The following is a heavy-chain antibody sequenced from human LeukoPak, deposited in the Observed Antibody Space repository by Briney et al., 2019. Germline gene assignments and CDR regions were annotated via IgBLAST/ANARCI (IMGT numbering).Heavy chain of an antibody. CDR1: GYTFTGYY. Sequence: ASVKVSCKASGYTFTGYYMHWVRQAPGQGLEWMGWINPNSGGTNYAQKLQGRVTMTTDTSTTTAYMELRSLRSDDTAVYYCARMAGGLNAFDIWGQGTMVTVSS. CDR3: ARMAGGLNAFDI. D-gene: IGHD3-22*01. CDR2: INPNSGGT. J-gene: IGHJ3*02. V-gene: IGHV1-2*02.